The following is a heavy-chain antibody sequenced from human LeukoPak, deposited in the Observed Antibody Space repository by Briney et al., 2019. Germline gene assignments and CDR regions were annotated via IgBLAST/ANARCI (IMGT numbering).Heavy chain of an antibody. V-gene: IGHV3-30*18. CDR3: AKEACGGRCVSDYFDY. J-gene: IGHJ4*02. CDR1: GFTFNNYG. Sequence: PGGSLRLSCVASGFTFNNYGMTWVRQSPGKGLEWVAVISYDGSTKYYVDSVKGRFTISRDNSKNTLYLQMNSLRAEDTALYYCAKEACGGRCVSDYFDYWGQGTLVTVSS. D-gene: IGHD2-21*01. CDR2: ISYDGSTK.